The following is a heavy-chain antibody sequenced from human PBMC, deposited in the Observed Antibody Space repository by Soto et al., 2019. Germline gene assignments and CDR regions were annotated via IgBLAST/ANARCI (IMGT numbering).Heavy chain of an antibody. CDR1: GGTFSSYA. CDR3: ARVWYYYDSSGSYYGMDV. D-gene: IGHD3-22*01. V-gene: IGHV1-69*06. CDR2: IIPIFGTA. J-gene: IGHJ6*02. Sequence: SVKVSCKASGGTFSSYAISWVRQAPGQGLEWMGGIIPIFGTANYAQKFQGRVTITADKSTSTAYMELSSLRSEDTAVYYCARVWYYYDSSGSYYGMDVWGQGTTVTVSS.